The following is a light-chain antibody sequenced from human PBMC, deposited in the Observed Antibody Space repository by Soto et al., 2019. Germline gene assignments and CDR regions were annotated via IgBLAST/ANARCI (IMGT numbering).Light chain of an antibody. CDR1: QGISSW. V-gene: IGKV1-5*01. CDR2: DAS. CDR3: QQYNSYPWT. Sequence: DIQMTQSPSTLSASVGDRITITCRASQGISSWLAWYQQKPWKAPKLLIYDASSLESGVPSRFSGSGSGTEFTLTISSLQPDDFATYYCQQYNSYPWTFGQGTKVEIK. J-gene: IGKJ1*01.